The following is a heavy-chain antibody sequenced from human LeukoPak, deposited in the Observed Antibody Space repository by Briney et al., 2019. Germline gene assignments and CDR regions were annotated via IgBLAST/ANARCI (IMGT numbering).Heavy chain of an antibody. D-gene: IGHD6-6*01. V-gene: IGHV3-7*05. CDR3: ARSSIAARGWFDP. CDR1: GFTFSSYW. CDR2: IKQDGSEK. J-gene: IGHJ5*02. Sequence: PGGSLRLFCAASGFTFSSYWMSWVRQAPGKGLEWVANIKQDGSEKYYVDSVKGRFTNSRDNAKNSLYLQMNSLRAEDTAVYYCARSSIAARGWFDPWGQGTLVTVSS.